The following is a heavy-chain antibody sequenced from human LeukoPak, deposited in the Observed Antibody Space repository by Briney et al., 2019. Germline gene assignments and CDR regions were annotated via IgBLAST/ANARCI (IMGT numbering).Heavy chain of an antibody. V-gene: IGHV5-51*01. CDR3: ARHEGRKGDFDL. J-gene: IGHJ4*02. Sequence: GESLKISCKGSGYNFTSYYIAWVRQMPGKGLEWMGIIYPGDSDTRYSPSFQGQVTISADKSICTAYLQWSSLKASDTAMYYCARHEGRKGDFDLWGQGTLVTVSS. D-gene: IGHD3-16*01. CDR1: GYNFTSYY. CDR2: IYPGDSDT.